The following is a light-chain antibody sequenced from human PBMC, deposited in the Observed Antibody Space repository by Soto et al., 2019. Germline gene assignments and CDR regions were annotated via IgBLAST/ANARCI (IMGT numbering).Light chain of an antibody. V-gene: IGKV3-11*01. Sequence: EIVLTQSPATLSLSPGEGAALSCRASRSVGNYLAWYQQKPDQAPRLLIYDASNRATGLPARFSGSGSGTHFTLTIDSLEPEDFAVYYCQQRSNWPPTFGGGTKVEI. CDR2: DAS. J-gene: IGKJ4*01. CDR1: RSVGNY. CDR3: QQRSNWPPT.